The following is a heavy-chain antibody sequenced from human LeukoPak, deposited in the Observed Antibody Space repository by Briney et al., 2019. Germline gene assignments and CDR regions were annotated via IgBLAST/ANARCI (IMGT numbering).Heavy chain of an antibody. CDR3: ARGRYSSGWYYFDY. Sequence: ASVKVSCKASGYTFTTYYMHWVRQAPGEGLEWMGIINPSGGSTSYAQKFQGRATMTRDMSTSTVYMELRSLRSDDTAVCYCARGRYSSGWYYFDYWGQGTLVTVSS. J-gene: IGHJ4*02. V-gene: IGHV1-46*01. CDR1: GYTFTTYY. CDR2: INPSGGST. D-gene: IGHD6-19*01.